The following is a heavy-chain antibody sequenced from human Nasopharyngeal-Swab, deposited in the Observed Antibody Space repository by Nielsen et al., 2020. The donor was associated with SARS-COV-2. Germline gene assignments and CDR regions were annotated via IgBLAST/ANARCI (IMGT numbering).Heavy chain of an antibody. Sequence: GESLKISCAACGFIFTTYGMHWVRQALGKGLEWVALISYDGSKKYYADSVKGRFTISRDKSKNTLYLQMNNLRAEDTAVYYCTRDRVFYYDSSGRKEFEYWGQGTRVTVSS. CDR2: ISYDGSKK. D-gene: IGHD3-22*01. CDR3: TRDRVFYYDSSGRKEFEY. J-gene: IGHJ4*02. CDR1: GFIFTTYG. V-gene: IGHV3-33*05.